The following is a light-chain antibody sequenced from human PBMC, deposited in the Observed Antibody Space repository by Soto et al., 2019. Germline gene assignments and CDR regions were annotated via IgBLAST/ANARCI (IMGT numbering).Light chain of an antibody. CDR1: IRDIGGYNF. CDR2: DVS. CDR3: CSYAGSNTLA. J-gene: IGLJ2*01. V-gene: IGLV2-11*01. Sequence: QSVLTQPRSVSGSPGKSITISCSGTIRDIGGYNFISWYQQHPGAAPKIIIYDVSKLPSGVPDRFSGSTSGNTASLTISGLQAEDDSFYYCCSYAGSNTLAFGGGTKVTVL.